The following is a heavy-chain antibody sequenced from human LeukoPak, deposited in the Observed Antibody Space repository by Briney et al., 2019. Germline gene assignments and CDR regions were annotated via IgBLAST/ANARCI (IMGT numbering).Heavy chain of an antibody. CDR2: IYYSGST. D-gene: IGHD3-10*01. V-gene: IGHV4-31*03. Sequence: SETLSLTCTVSGGSISTGGYFWSWIRQHPGKGLEWIGYIYYSGSTYYNPSLESRVTIPVDTSKNQFSLKLSSVTAADTAVYYCARDLHGSGSAFDIWGQGTMVIVSS. CDR1: GGSISTGGYF. J-gene: IGHJ3*02. CDR3: ARDLHGSGSAFDI.